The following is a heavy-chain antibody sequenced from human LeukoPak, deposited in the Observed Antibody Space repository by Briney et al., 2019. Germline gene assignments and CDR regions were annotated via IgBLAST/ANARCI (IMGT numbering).Heavy chain of an antibody. J-gene: IGHJ4*02. CDR3: ARRSYGDYSFHY. V-gene: IGHV4-59*01. D-gene: IGHD4-17*01. Sequence: ASETLSLTCTVSGGSISVYYWSWIRQPPGKGLEWIGYIYYSGNAIYNPSLKSRVTISVDTSQNQFSLKLSSVTAADTAVYYCARRSYGDYSFHYWGQGTLVTVSS. CDR1: GGSISVYY. CDR2: IYYSGNA.